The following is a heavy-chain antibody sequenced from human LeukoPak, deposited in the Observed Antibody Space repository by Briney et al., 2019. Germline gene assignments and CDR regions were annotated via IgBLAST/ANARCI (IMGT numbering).Heavy chain of an antibody. CDR1: GFTSSSYA. V-gene: IGHV3-23*01. D-gene: IGHD6-13*01. J-gene: IGHJ4*02. CDR2: VDGGGGGT. CDR3: AKQSAGSAAWYSLHYDF. Sequence: HTGGSLRLSCAASGFTSSSYAMTWVRQAPGRGLEWVSSVDGGGGGTYYADSVKGRFTISRDNSKDTLYLQMNGLRAEDTAVYFCAKQSAGSAAWYSLHYDFWGQGTLVTVSS.